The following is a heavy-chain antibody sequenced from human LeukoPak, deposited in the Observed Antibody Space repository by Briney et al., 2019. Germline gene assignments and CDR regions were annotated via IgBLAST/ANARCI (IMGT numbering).Heavy chain of an antibody. CDR2: IYYSGST. V-gene: IGHV4-59*08. Sequence: SETLSLTCTVSGGSISSYYWSWIRQPPGKGLEWIGYIYYSGSTNYSPSLKSRVTISLDTSKNQFSLNLSSVTAADTAVYYCARQARRYSGSHYVSPPDYWGQGTLVTVSS. J-gene: IGHJ4*02. D-gene: IGHD1-26*01. CDR3: ARQARRYSGSHYVSPPDY. CDR1: GGSISSYY.